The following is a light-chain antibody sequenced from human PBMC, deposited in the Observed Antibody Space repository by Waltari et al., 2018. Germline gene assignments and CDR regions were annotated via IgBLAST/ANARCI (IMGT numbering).Light chain of an antibody. J-gene: IGLJ3*02. V-gene: IGLV3-21*03. CDR2: DDS. CDR1: AFGIKS. Sequence: SYVLTKPPAVSVAPGKTATLICGGTAFGIKSVPWYQQKPGQAPMLVIHDDSDRPSGIPERFFGSNAENTATLTISGVEAGDEADYYCQVWDNSSDQWVFGGGTKLTVL. CDR3: QVWDNSSDQWV.